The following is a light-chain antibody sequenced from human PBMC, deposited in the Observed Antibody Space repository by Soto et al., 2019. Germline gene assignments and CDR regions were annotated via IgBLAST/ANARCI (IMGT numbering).Light chain of an antibody. CDR3: SSHTTSGTRV. CDR1: SSDVGGYNY. Sequence: QSALTQPASVSGSPGQSITISCTGTSSDVGGYNYVSWYQQHAGKAPKLMIYEVSYRPSGVSNRFSGSKSGNTASLTISGLQAEDEADYYCSSHTTSGTRVFGGGTKVTVL. CDR2: EVS. J-gene: IGLJ3*02. V-gene: IGLV2-14*01.